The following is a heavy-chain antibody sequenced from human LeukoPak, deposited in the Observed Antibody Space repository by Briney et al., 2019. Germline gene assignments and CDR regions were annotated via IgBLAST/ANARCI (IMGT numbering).Heavy chain of an antibody. CDR3: ARVRDLYRDY. CDR1: GFTFSIYT. D-gene: IGHD2-2*02. J-gene: IGHJ4*02. CDR2: ISSSSTYM. Sequence: GGSLRLSYAASGFTFSIYTVNWVRQAPGKGLEWVSSISSSSTYMFYADSVKGRFTISRDNTKNSLYLQMNSLRAEDTAVYYCARVRDLYRDYWGQGTLVTVSS. V-gene: IGHV3-21*01.